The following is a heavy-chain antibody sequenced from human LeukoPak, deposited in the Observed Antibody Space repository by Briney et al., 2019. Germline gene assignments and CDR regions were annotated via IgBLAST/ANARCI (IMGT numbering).Heavy chain of an antibody. D-gene: IGHD2-15*01. J-gene: IGHJ4*02. V-gene: IGHV3-7*01. CDR2: IKQDGSEK. CDR1: RFTFRSYW. Sequence: PGGSLRLSCAASRFTFRSYWMSWVRQAPGKGLEWVANIKQDGSEKYYVDSVKGRFTISRDNAKNSLYLQMNSLRAEDTAVYYCASDIYCSGGSCYGDIDYWGQGTLVTVSS. CDR3: ASDIYCSGGSCYGDIDY.